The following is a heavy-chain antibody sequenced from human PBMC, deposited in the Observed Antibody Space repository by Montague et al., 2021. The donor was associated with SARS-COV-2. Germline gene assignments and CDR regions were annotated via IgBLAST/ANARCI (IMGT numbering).Heavy chain of an antibody. J-gene: IGHJ4*02. D-gene: IGHD2-2*01. V-gene: IGHV6-1*01. CDR1: GDSVAVKIAT. Sequence: CAISGDSVAVKIATWKWLKHTPSRGLEWLGGSYYRSKRNNDYAESVKSRITIDPDTSKHQFSLHLNSVTPEDTAVYYCARIPVGSKYYFDVWGQGTLVTVAS. CDR3: ARIPVGSKYYFDV. CDR2: SYYRSKRNN.